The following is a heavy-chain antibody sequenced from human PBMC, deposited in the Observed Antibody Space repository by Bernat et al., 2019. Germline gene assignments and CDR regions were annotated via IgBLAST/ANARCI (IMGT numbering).Heavy chain of an antibody. CDR1: GFTFSSYG. CDR3: AKSRILRRRYMVPWGAFDI. CDR2: ISYDGSNK. Sequence: QVQLVESGGGVVQPGRSLRLSCAASGFTFSSYGMHWVRQAPGKGLEWVAVISYDGSNKYYADSVKGRFTISRDNSKNTLYLQMNSLRAEDPAVYYCAKSRILRRRYMVPWGAFDIWGQGTMVTVSS. D-gene: IGHD3-10*01. V-gene: IGHV3-30*18. J-gene: IGHJ3*02.